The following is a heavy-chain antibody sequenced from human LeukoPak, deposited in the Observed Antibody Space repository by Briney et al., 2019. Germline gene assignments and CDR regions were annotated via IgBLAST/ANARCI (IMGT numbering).Heavy chain of an antibody. V-gene: IGHV4-39*01. J-gene: IGHJ4*02. CDR2: IYYVGQT. Sequence: DPSETLSLTCTVSGSSIISASYYWGWIRQFPGGGLEWLGSIYYVGQTDYKSSLKSRLTMSVDTSRNQFSLKLNSVTAADTAVYYCAGPSTNYPYLYYFDYWGQGTLVTVSS. D-gene: IGHD5-24*01. CDR3: AGPSTNYPYLYYFDY. CDR1: GSSIISASYY.